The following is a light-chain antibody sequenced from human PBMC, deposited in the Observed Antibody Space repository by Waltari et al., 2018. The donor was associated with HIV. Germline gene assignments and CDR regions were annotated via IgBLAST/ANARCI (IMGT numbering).Light chain of an antibody. Sequence: EIVLTQSPATLSLSPGEGATLSCRASQSVSSYLAWYQQKPGQTPSLLIYDASNRATGIPARFSGSGSGTDFTLTISSLEPEDFAVYYCQQRSNWITFGQGTRLEIK. CDR2: DAS. V-gene: IGKV3-11*01. CDR3: QQRSNWIT. J-gene: IGKJ5*01. CDR1: QSVSSY.